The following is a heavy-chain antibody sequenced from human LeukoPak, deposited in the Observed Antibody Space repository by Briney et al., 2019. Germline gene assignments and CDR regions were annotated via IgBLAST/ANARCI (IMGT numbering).Heavy chain of an antibody. CDR1: GFTFSNAW. CDR3: AKGGGDYDYVWGSYRSYYYYYYMDV. CDR2: IKSKTDGGTT. J-gene: IGHJ6*03. Sequence: GGSLRLSCAASGFTFSNAWMSWVRQAPGKGLEWVGRIKSKTDGGTTDYAAPVKGRFTISRDDSKNTLYLQMNSLRAEDTAVYYCAKGGGDYDYVWGSYRSYYYYYYMDVWGKGTTVTISS. D-gene: IGHD3-16*02. V-gene: IGHV3-15*01.